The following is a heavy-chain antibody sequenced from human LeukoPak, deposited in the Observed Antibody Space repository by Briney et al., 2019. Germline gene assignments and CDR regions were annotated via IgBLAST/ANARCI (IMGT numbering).Heavy chain of an antibody. CDR2: ISYDGSNK. D-gene: IGHD2-8*01. Sequence: PGGSLRLSCAASGFTFSSYAMHWVRQAPGKGLEWVAVISYDGSNKYYADSVKGRFTISRDNSKNTLYLQMNSLRAEDTAVYYCAREVVLMVYAREYFDYWGQGTLVTVSS. V-gene: IGHV3-30*04. J-gene: IGHJ4*02. CDR1: GFTFSSYA. CDR3: AREVVLMVYAREYFDY.